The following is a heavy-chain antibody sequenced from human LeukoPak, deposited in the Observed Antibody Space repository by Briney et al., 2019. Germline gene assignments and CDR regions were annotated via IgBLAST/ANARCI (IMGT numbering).Heavy chain of an antibody. V-gene: IGHV3-9*01. Sequence: GRSLRLSCAASGFTFDDYAMHWVRQAPGKGLEWVSGISWNSGSIGYADSVKGRFTISRDNAKNSLYLQMDSLRAEDTALYYCAKSHVPAAILSLSWFDPWGQGTLVTVSS. CDR2: ISWNSGSI. J-gene: IGHJ5*02. CDR1: GFTFDDYA. D-gene: IGHD2-2*01. CDR3: AKSHVPAAILSLSWFDP.